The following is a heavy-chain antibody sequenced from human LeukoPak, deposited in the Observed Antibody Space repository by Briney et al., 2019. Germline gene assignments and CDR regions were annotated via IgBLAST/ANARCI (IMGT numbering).Heavy chain of an antibody. V-gene: IGHV4-39*07. CDR1: GGSISSSSYY. Sequence: PSEPLSLTCSVFGGSISSSSYYWGWICQPPGKGLEWIGSIYYSGRTYYNPSLKIRLTLSVDPSKPHSSLKPACMPAADTAVYYCGRYLTSIAAFDYWGQGTLVTVSS. CDR2: IYYSGRT. D-gene: IGHD6-6*01. J-gene: IGHJ4*02. CDR3: GRYLTSIAAFDY.